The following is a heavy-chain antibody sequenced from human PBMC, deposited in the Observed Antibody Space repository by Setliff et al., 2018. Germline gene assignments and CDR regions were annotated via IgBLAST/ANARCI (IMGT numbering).Heavy chain of an antibody. D-gene: IGHD3-10*01. J-gene: IGHJ6*03. Sequence: SETLSLTCTVSGGSMGSYYWTWIRQSAGKGLEWIGRVYTTGSTAFNPSLNSRVTMSLDKSKNQFSLKLYSVTAADTAVYFCARVRITAYCMDVWGKGTTVTVSS. V-gene: IGHV4-4*07. CDR2: VYTTGST. CDR1: GGSMGSYY. CDR3: ARVRITAYCMDV.